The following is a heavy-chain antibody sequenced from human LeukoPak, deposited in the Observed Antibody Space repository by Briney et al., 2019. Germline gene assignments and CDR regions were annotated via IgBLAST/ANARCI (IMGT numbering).Heavy chain of an antibody. J-gene: IGHJ3*02. CDR2: FYYSGST. V-gene: IGHV4-59*01. Sequence: PSETLSLTCTVSGGSISGYYWSWIRQPPGKGLEWIGYFYYSGSTNYNPSLKSRVTISGDTSQNQISLRLSSVTAADTAVYYCARVASSGWWGYAFDIWGQGTMVTVSS. CDR3: ARVASSGWWGYAFDI. CDR1: GGSISGYY. D-gene: IGHD6-19*01.